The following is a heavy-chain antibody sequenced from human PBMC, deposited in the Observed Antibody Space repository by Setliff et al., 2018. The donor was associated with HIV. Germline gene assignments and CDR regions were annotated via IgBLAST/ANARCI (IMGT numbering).Heavy chain of an antibody. D-gene: IGHD3-10*01. CDR2: VYHTGST. CDR1: GYSMSSGYY. V-gene: IGHV4-38-2*01. CDR3: ARHDITLVRGLV. J-gene: IGHJ3*01. Sequence: KPSETLSLTCGVSGYSMSSGYYWGWIRQPPGKGLEWIGNVYHTGSTYYNPSLKSRVTISVDTSKNQFSLKLSSVTAADTAVYYCARHDITLVRGLVWGQGTMVTVSS.